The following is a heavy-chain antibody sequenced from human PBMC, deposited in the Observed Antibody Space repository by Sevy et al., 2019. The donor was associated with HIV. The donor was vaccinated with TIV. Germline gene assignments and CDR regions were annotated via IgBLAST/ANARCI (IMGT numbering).Heavy chain of an antibody. CDR2: FDPEDGET. CDR3: AITKDYYDNSGYPFDY. J-gene: IGHJ4*02. D-gene: IGHD3-22*01. CDR1: GYTLTKLS. V-gene: IGHV1-24*01. Sequence: GSVKVSCKVSGYTLTKLSMHWVRQAPGKGLEWMGTFDPEDGETIYAQKFQGRVTMTEDTSIDTAYMELSSLRSEDTAVFYCAITKDYYDNSGYPFDYWGQGTLVTVSS.